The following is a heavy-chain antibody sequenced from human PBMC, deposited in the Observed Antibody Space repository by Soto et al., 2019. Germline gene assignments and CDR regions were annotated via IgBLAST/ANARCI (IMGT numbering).Heavy chain of an antibody. Sequence: ASVKVSCKASGYTFTSYGISWVRQAPGQGLEWMGWISAYNGNTNYAQKLQRRVTMTTDTSTSTAYMELRSLRSDDTAVYYCARDGGGEQLALNGMDVWGQGTTVTVSS. V-gene: IGHV1-18*01. J-gene: IGHJ6*02. CDR3: ARDGGGEQLALNGMDV. CDR1: GYTFTSYG. CDR2: ISAYNGNT. D-gene: IGHD6-6*01.